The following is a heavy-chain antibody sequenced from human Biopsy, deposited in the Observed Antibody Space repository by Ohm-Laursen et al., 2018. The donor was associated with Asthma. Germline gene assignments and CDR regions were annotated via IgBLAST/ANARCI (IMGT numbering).Heavy chain of an antibody. Sequence: SVKVSCKSLGGTFNTYVIGWVRQDPGQGLEWMGGVNSVFGTTTYPQKFQDRVAITADDSTSTVYMELSSLRSEDTAVYYCARKAGSCISRTCYSLDFWGQGTLVTVSS. CDR1: GGTFNTYV. D-gene: IGHD2-2*01. V-gene: IGHV1-69*13. CDR3: ARKAGSCISRTCYSLDF. J-gene: IGHJ4*02. CDR2: VNSVFGTT.